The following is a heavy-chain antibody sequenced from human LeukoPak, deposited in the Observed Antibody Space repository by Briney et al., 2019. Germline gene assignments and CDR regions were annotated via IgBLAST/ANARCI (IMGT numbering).Heavy chain of an antibody. V-gene: IGHV6-1*01. J-gene: IGHJ4*02. Sequence: NPSQTLSLTCAISGDSISSNTASWNWLRQSPSRDLEWLGRAYYTSNWYNDYADSVKSRITINPDTSKNQFSLHLNSVTPEDTAMYYCARTSCYNRLPFWGQGTLVTVSS. CDR3: ARTSCYNRLPF. D-gene: IGHD2-2*02. CDR1: GDSISSNTAS. CDR2: AYYTSNWYN.